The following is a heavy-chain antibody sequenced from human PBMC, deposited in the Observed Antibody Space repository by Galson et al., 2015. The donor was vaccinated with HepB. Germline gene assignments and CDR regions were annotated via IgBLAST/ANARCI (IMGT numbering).Heavy chain of an antibody. CDR3: ARDMYYGSGSYNYYYYYGMDV. Sequence: SVKVSCKASGYTFTSYYMHWVRQAPGQGLEWMGIINPSGGSTSYAQKLQGRVTMTRDTSTSTVYMELSSLRSEDTAVYYCARDMYYGSGSYNYYYYYGMDVWGQGTTVTVSS. J-gene: IGHJ6*02. D-gene: IGHD3-10*01. CDR1: GYTFTSYY. V-gene: IGHV1-46*04. CDR2: INPSGGST.